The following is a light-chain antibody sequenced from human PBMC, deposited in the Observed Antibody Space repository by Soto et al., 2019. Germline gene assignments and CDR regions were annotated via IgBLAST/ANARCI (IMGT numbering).Light chain of an antibody. CDR3: CSHAGGSSWV. J-gene: IGLJ3*02. CDR1: SGDVGAYDR. Sequence: QSALTQPRSVSGSPGQSVTISCTGTSGDVGAYDRVSWYQHHPTKAPKLIIYDVTNRPSGVPYRFSGSKSGSTASLTFSGLQAEDEADYYCCSHAGGSSWVFGGGTKVTVL. CDR2: DVT. V-gene: IGLV2-11*01.